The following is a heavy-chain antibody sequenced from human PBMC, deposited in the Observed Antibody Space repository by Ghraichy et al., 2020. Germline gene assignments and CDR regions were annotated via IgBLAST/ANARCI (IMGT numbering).Heavy chain of an antibody. J-gene: IGHJ4*02. CDR2: IKPDGSEK. CDR1: GFTFSAYW. Sequence: GGSLRLSCAVSGFTFSAYWMTWVRQSPGKGLEWVANIKPDGSEKNYVDSVKGRFIISRDNARNSLFLQMNSLRVEDTAVYYCARARPVLLERGWYHSADQPLDHWGQGNLVTVSS. V-gene: IGHV3-7*01. CDR3: ARARPVLLERGWYHSADQPLDH. D-gene: IGHD6-19*01.